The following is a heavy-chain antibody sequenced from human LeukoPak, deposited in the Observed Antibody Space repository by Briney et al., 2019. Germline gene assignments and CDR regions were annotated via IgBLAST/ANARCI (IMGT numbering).Heavy chain of an antibody. Sequence: ASVKVSCKASGYTFTSYGISWVRQAPGQGLEWMGWISAYNGNTNYAQKLQGRVTMTTDTSTSTAHMELRSLRSDDTAVYYCASTSGGGSYTGDYWGQGTLVTVSS. CDR3: ASTSGGGSYTGDY. V-gene: IGHV1-18*01. J-gene: IGHJ4*02. CDR1: GYTFTSYG. D-gene: IGHD1-26*01. CDR2: ISAYNGNT.